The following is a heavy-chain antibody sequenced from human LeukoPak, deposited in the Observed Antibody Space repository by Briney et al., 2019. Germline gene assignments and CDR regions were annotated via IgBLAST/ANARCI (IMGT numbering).Heavy chain of an antibody. CDR3: ARAEPVGYYYDSSGYYAFDY. D-gene: IGHD3-22*01. V-gene: IGHV1-69*04. CDR2: IIPILGIA. J-gene: IGHJ4*02. CDR1: GGTFSSYA. Sequence: SVKVSCKASGGTFSSYAISWVRQAPGQGLEWMGRIIPILGIANYAQKFQGRVTITADKSTSTAYMELSGLRSEDTAVYYCARAEPVGYYYDSSGYYAFDYWGQGTLVTVSS.